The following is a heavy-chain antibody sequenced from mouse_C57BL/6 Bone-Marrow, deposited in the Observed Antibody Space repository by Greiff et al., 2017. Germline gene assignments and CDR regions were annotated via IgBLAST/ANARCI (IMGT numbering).Heavy chain of an antibody. CDR2: IDPENGDT. CDR3: TTFYSSSYLRYFVV. CDR1: GFNIKDDY. Sequence: EVKLQQSGAELVRPGASVKLSCTASGFNIKDDYMHWVKQRPEQGLEWIGWIDPENGDTEYASKFQGKATITADTSSITAYLQLSSLTSEDTAVYYRTTFYSSSYLRYFVVWGTGTTVTVSS. D-gene: IGHD1-1*01. V-gene: IGHV14-4*01. J-gene: IGHJ1*03.